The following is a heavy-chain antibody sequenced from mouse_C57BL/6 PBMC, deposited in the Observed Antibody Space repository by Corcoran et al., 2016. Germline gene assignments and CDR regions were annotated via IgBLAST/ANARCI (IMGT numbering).Heavy chain of an antibody. Sequence: QIQLVQSGPELKKPGETVKISCKASGYTFTTYGMSWVKQAPGKGLKWMGWINTYSGVPTYADDFKGRFAFSLETSASTAYLQINNLKNEDTATYFCAKTRDWYFDVWGTGTTVTVSS. V-gene: IGHV9-3*01. CDR2: INTYSGVP. J-gene: IGHJ1*03. CDR1: GYTFTTYG. CDR3: AKTRDWYFDV.